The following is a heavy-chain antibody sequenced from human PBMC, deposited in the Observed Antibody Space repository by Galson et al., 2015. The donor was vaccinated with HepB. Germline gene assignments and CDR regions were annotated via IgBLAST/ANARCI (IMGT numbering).Heavy chain of an antibody. CDR3: ARDRYCSSTSCYTMGESDY. J-gene: IGHJ4*02. CDR1: GFTVSSNY. D-gene: IGHD2-2*02. Sequence: SLRLSCAASGFTVSSNYMSWVRQAPGKGLEWVAVIWYDGSNKYYADSVKGRFTISRDNSKNTLYLQMNSLRAEDTAVYYCARDRYCSSTSCYTMGESDYWGQGTLVTVSS. V-gene: IGHV3-33*08. CDR2: IWYDGSNK.